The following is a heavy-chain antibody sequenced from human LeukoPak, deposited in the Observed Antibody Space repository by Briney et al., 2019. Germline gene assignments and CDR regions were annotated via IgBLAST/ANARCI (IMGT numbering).Heavy chain of an antibody. CDR1: GFTFSNYA. D-gene: IGHD5-12*01. CDR3: AKDPFFSGYGKITVTPDY. J-gene: IGHJ4*02. CDR2: ISLSGGST. Sequence: PGGSLRLSCAASGFTFSNYAMSWVRQAPGKGLEWVSGISLSGGSTHYADSVKGRFTISRDNSKNTLYLQMSSLRAEDTAVYYCAKDPFFSGYGKITVTPDYWGQGTLVTVSS. V-gene: IGHV3-23*01.